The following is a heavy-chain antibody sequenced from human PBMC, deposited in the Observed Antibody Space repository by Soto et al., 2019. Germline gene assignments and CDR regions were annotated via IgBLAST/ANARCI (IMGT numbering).Heavy chain of an antibody. CDR2: ISYDGSNK. Sequence: QVQLVESGGGVVQPGRSLRLSCAASGFTFSSYGMHWVRQAPGKGLEWVAVISYDGSNKYYADSVKGRFTIARDNSKNTLFLHMSSLRAEDTAVYYCVKDGSSGWPCYYGLDVWGQGTSVTVSS. V-gene: IGHV3-30*18. D-gene: IGHD6-19*01. CDR3: VKDGSSGWPCYYGLDV. CDR1: GFTFSSYG. J-gene: IGHJ6*02.